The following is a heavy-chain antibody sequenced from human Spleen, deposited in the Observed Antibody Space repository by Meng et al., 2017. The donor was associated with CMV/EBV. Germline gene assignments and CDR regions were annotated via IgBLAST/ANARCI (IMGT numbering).Heavy chain of an antibody. Sequence: SLKISCAASGFTFDDYAMHWVRQAPGKGLEWVSGISWNSGSIGYADSVKGRFTISRDNAKNSLYLQMDSLRAEDTAVYYCARDWRFDPWGQGTLVTVSS. V-gene: IGHV3-9*01. J-gene: IGHJ5*02. CDR2: ISWNSGSI. CDR1: GFTFDDYA. CDR3: ARDWRFDP.